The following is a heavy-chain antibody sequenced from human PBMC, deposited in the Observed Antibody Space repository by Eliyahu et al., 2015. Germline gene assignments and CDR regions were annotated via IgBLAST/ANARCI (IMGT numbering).Heavy chain of an antibody. J-gene: IGHJ4*02. V-gene: IGHV4-31*03. CDR3: ANSGSYLRYFDY. D-gene: IGHD1-26*01. Sequence: QVQLQESGPGLVKPSQTLSXXCTVSGGXISSGGXXWSWIRQXPGKGLEWIGYIYYSGSTYYNPSLKSRVTISVDTSKNQFSLKLSSVTAADTAVYYCANSGSYLRYFDYWGQGTLVTVSS. CDR2: IYYSGST. CDR1: GGXISSGGXX.